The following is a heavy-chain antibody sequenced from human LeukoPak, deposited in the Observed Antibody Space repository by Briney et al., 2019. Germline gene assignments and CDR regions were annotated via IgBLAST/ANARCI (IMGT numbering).Heavy chain of an antibody. CDR2: IWYDGSNK. J-gene: IGHJ2*01. D-gene: IGHD3-10*01. CDR1: GFTFSSYG. Sequence: GGSLRLSCAASGFTFSSYGMHWVRQAPGKGLEWVAVIWYDGSNKYYADSVKGRFTISRDNSKNTLYLQMNSLRAEDTAVYYCASAGESPWYFDRWGRGTLVTVSS. V-gene: IGHV3-33*01. CDR3: ASAGESPWYFDR.